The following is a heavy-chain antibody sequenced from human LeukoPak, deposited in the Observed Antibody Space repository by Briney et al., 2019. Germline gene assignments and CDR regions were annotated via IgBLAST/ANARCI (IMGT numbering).Heavy chain of an antibody. Sequence: PGGSLRLSCAASGFTFSNYWMSWLRQAPGKGLEWVANIKHDGSDKYYVDSVKGRFTISRDNVKNSLYLQMNSLRDADTAVYYCARELRYFDWTPFDYWGQGTLVTVSS. J-gene: IGHJ4*02. CDR1: GFTFSNYW. D-gene: IGHD3-9*01. CDR3: ARELRYFDWTPFDY. V-gene: IGHV3-7*01. CDR2: IKHDGSDK.